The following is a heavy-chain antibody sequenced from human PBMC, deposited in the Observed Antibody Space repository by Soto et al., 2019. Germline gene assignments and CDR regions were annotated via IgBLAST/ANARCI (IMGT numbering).Heavy chain of an antibody. D-gene: IGHD2-15*01. V-gene: IGHV3-7*01. Sequence: EVQLVESGGDLVQPGGSLRLSCAASGFTFSDFWMSWVRQAPGKGLDWVANIKHDGSEKYYVDSVEGRFTISRDNTKDSLYLQMTSLRAEDTAVYYCARGGSWGPDFWGQGTLVTVSS. CDR1: GFTFSDFW. CDR3: ARGGSWGPDF. CDR2: IKHDGSEK. J-gene: IGHJ4*02.